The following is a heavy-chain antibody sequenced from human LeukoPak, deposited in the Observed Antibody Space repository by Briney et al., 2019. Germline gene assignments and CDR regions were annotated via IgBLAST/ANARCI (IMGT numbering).Heavy chain of an antibody. CDR2: INHSGTT. J-gene: IGHJ4*02. V-gene: IGHV4-34*01. CDR1: GGSFSDHY. D-gene: IGHD5-18*01. Sequence: SETLSLTCAGYGGSFSDHYWNWIRQPPGKGLEWIGEINHSGTTNYNASLKSRVTISVDTSKNHFSLKLNSMTAADTAVYYCARKASHFSYGLRAIDYWGQGNLVTVSS. CDR3: ARKASHFSYGLRAIDY.